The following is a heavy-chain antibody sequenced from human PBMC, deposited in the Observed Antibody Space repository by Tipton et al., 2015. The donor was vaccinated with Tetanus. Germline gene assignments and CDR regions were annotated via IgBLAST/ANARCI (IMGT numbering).Heavy chain of an antibody. D-gene: IGHD6-13*01. CDR1: GFTVSSNY. Sequence: LSLTCAASGFTVSSNYMSWVRQAPGKGLEWVSAISGSGGSTYYADSVKGRFTISRDNSKNTLYLQMNSLRAEDTAVYYCAKDHGPGGSWYNRYYYGMDVWGQGTTVTVSS. V-gene: IGHV3-23*01. J-gene: IGHJ6*02. CDR3: AKDHGPGGSWYNRYYYGMDV. CDR2: ISGSGGST.